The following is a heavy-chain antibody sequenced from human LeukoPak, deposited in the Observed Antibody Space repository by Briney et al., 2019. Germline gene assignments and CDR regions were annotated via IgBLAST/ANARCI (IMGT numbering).Heavy chain of an antibody. J-gene: IGHJ4*02. CDR2: ISSDGSKK. D-gene: IGHD3-22*01. V-gene: IGHV3-30*04. CDR1: GFIFSNYA. CDR3: ATGKHYYDSSGYYFYYFDY. Sequence: GGSLRLSCAASGFIFSNYAMHWVRQAPGKGLEWEAVISSDGSKKDHADSVKGRFTISRDNSKNTVYLQMNSLRVEDTAVYYCATGKHYYDSSGYYFYYFDYWGQGTLVTVSS.